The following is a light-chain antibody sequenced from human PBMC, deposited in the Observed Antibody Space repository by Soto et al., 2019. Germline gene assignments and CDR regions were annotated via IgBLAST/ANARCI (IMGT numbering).Light chain of an antibody. CDR2: DIN. CDR1: SSNIGNKY. CDR3: GTWESRLSAVV. J-gene: IGLJ2*01. Sequence: QSVLTQPPSVSAAPGQKVTISCAGCSSNIGNKYVSWYQQLPGTAPKLLIYDINKRPSGIPDRFSGSRSGTSATLGITGLQTGDEADYYCGTWESRLSAVVFGGGTKLTVL. V-gene: IGLV1-51*01.